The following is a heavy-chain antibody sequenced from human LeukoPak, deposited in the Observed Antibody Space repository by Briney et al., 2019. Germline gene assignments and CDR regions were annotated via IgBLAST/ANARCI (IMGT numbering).Heavy chain of an antibody. V-gene: IGHV1-8*01. CDR1: GYTFTSYD. CDR3: ARTYCSSTSCYVYYMDV. Sequence: ASVKVSCKASGYTFTSYDINWVRQATGQGLEWMGWMNPNSGNTGYAQKFQGRVTMTRNTSISTAYMELSGLRSEDTAVYYCARTYCSSTSCYVYYMDVWGKGTTVTVSS. J-gene: IGHJ6*03. D-gene: IGHD2-2*01. CDR2: MNPNSGNT.